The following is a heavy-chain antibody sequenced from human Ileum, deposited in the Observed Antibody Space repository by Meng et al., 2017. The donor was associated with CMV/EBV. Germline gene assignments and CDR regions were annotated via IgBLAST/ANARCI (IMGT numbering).Heavy chain of an antibody. CDR1: CLRGYY. CDR3: ARGLLSGCSSASCYYFDY. D-gene: IGHD2-2*01. Sequence: CLRGYYGRWNREPPGTGLEWIGEVSHHGSTSYNPSLKGRVTMSVDTSKNQFSLKLSSVTAADTAVYYCARGLLSGCSSASCYYFDYWGQGTLVTVSS. J-gene: IGHJ4*02. V-gene: IGHV4-34*01. CDR2: VSHHGST.